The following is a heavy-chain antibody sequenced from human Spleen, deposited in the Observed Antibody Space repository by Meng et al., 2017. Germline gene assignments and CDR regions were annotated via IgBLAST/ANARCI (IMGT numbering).Heavy chain of an antibody. D-gene: IGHD6-19*01. CDR2: LKGGGRT. J-gene: IGHJ4*02. V-gene: IGHV3-23*04. CDR1: AFPLSSKA. Sequence: VEVVESGDAVGRPGGDLRVTFATYAFPLSSKAMVWVRQAPGEGLAGVSTLKGGGRTYDADTVKGRFTITRDNSKNTLYLQKNSLRAEETAVYYCAKDRGSGWYLFDYWGQGTLVTVSS. CDR3: AKDRGSGWYLFDY.